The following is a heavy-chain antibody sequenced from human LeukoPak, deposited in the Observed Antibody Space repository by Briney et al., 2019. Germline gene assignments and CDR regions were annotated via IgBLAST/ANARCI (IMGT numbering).Heavy chain of an antibody. CDR1: GGSISSTSCY. CDR3: ARVIRRGSGYYQPPPYWYFDL. V-gene: IGHV4-39*07. D-gene: IGHD3-22*01. CDR2: LYDSGST. J-gene: IGHJ2*01. Sequence: SETLSLICTVSGGSISSTSCYWDWIRQPPGKGLEWIGNLYDSGSTHYNPSLKSRVTISVDTSKNQFSLKLSSVTAADTAVYYCARVIRRGSGYYQPPPYWYFDLWGRGTLVTVSS.